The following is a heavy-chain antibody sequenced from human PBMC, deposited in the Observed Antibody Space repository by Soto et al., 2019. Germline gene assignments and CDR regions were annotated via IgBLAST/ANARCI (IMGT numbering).Heavy chain of an antibody. D-gene: IGHD3-16*02. CDR2: IYYSGST. CDR3: ARIGNYYYYIWGSYRLYYYYYYYMDV. CDR1: GGSFSGYY. V-gene: IGHV4-34*01. J-gene: IGHJ6*03. Sequence: SETLSLTCAAYGGSFSGYYWSWIRQPPGKGLEWIGSIYYSGSTYYNPSLKSRVTISVDTSKNQFSLKLSSVTAADTAVYYCARIGNYYYYIWGSYRLYYYYYYYMDVWGKGTTVTVSS.